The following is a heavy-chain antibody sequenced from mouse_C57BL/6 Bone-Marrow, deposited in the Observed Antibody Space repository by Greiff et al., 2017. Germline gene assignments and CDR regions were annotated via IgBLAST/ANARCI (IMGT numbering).Heavy chain of an antibody. CDR3: ARRRLRRGGFAY. CDR2: IDPSDSYT. V-gene: IGHV1-59*01. CDR1: GYTFTSYW. D-gene: IGHD2-4*01. Sequence: QVQLQQPGAELVRPGTSVKLSCKASGYTFTSYWMHWVKQRPGQGLEWIGVIDPSDSYTNYNQKFKGKATLTVDTSSSTAYMQLSSLTSEDSAVYYCARRRLRRGGFAYGGQGTLVTVSA. J-gene: IGHJ3*01.